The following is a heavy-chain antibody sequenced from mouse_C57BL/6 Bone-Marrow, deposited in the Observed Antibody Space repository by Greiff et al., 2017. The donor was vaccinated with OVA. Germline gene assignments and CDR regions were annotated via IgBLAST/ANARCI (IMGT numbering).Heavy chain of an antibody. J-gene: IGHJ4*01. CDR2: ISNGGGST. Sequence: DVMLVESGGGLVQPGGSLKLSCAASGFTFSDYYMYWVRQTPEKRLEWVAYISNGGGSTYYPDTVKGRFTISRDNAKNTLYLQMSRLKSEDTAMYYCARHRIVTNYYAMDYWGQGTSVTVSS. V-gene: IGHV5-12*01. CDR1: GFTFSDYY. CDR3: ARHRIVTNYYAMDY. D-gene: IGHD2-5*01.